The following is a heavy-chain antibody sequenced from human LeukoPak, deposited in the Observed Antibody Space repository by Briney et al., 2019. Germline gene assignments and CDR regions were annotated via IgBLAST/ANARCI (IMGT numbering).Heavy chain of an antibody. V-gene: IGHV4-39*07. D-gene: IGHD3-22*01. J-gene: IGHJ4*02. Sequence: SETLPLTCTVSGGSISSSSYYWGWIRQPPGKGLEWIGSIYYSGSTYYNPSLKSRVTISVDTSKNQFSLKLSSVTAADTAVYYCARDLRDYYDSSGYYYVIDHWGQGTLVTVSS. CDR1: GGSISSSSYY. CDR2: IYYSGST. CDR3: ARDLRDYYDSSGYYYVIDH.